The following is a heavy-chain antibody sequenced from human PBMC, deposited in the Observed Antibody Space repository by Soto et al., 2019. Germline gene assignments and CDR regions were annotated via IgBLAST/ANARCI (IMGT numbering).Heavy chain of an antibody. D-gene: IGHD3-10*01. CDR2: ISSGSKTI. CDR1: GFTFSSYT. J-gene: IGHJ4*02. CDR3: AREDILGVRSFDY. V-gene: IGHV3-48*02. Sequence: GTLRLSFAAPGFTFSSYTVNWVLQAPVKGLEWVSYISSGSKTIYYADYVKGRLTVSRDNEKNSQYMQMNSLTDEDTAVYYCAREDILGVRSFDYWGRGTMVRVSS.